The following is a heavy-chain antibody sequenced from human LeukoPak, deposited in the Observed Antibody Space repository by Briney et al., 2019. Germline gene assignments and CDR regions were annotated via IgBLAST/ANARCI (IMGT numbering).Heavy chain of an antibody. D-gene: IGHD2-15*01. CDR1: GFTFSSYA. Sequence: GGSLRLSCAASGFTFSSYAMHWVRQAPGKGLEWVAVISYDGSNKYYADSVKGRFTISRDNSKNTLYLQMNSLRAEDTAVYYCARRGGRAYCSGGSCYPTYYFDYWGQGTLVTVSS. J-gene: IGHJ4*02. CDR2: ISYDGSNK. V-gene: IGHV3-30*04. CDR3: ARRGGRAYCSGGSCYPTYYFDY.